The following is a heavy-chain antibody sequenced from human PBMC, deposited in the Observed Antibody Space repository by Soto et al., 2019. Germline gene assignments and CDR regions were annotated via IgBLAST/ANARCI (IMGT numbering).Heavy chain of an antibody. Sequence: EVQLLESGGGLVQPGGSLRLSCAASAFTFSNYAMTWVRQAPGKGLECVSAISSSGGSAYYADSVKGRFTISRDNSKKTLYLQVSSLRAEETAIYYCAKARTGTFYYYGLDVWGQGTTVTVSS. CDR2: ISSSGGSA. CDR1: AFTFSNYA. D-gene: IGHD1-1*01. CDR3: AKARTGTFYYYGLDV. J-gene: IGHJ6*02. V-gene: IGHV3-23*01.